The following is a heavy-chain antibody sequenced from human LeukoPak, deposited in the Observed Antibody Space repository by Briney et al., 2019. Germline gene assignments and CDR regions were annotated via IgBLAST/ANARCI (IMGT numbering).Heavy chain of an antibody. CDR1: GFTFSDYY. CDR2: ISSSSGYT. CDR3: AREGNDYYYDQ. V-gene: IGHV3-11*06. J-gene: IGHJ4*02. D-gene: IGHD3-16*01. Sequence: PGGSLRLSCAASGFTFSDYYMSWIRQAPGKGLEWVSYISSSSGYTNYADPVKGRFTISRDNAKNSLYLQVASLRGDDTATYYCAREGNDYYYDQWGQGTLVTVSP.